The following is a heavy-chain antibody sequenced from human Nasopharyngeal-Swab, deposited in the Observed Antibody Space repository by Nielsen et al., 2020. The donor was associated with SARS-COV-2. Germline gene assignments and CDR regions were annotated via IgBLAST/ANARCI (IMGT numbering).Heavy chain of an antibody. Sequence: SETLSLTCTVSGGSISSGSYYWSWIRQPAGKGLEWIGRIYTSGSTNYNPSLKSRVTISVDTSKNQFSLKLSSVTAADTAVDYCAREGGGATAIFDYWGQGTLVTVSS. CDR3: AREGGGATAIFDY. J-gene: IGHJ4*02. V-gene: IGHV4-61*02. D-gene: IGHD2-2*02. CDR2: IYTSGST. CDR1: GGSISSGSYY.